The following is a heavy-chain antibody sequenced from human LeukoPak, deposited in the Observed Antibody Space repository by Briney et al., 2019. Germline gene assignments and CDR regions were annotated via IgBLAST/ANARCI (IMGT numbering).Heavy chain of an antibody. D-gene: IGHD2-2*01. V-gene: IGHV4-39*01. CDR2: IYYSGST. CDR1: GGSISSSSYY. J-gene: IGHJ4*02. CDR3: ARHPSTARADFDY. Sequence: SETPSLTCTVSGGSISSSSYYWGWIRQPPGKGLEWIGSIYYSGSTYYNPSLKSRVTISVDTSKNQFSLKLSSVTAADTAVYYCARHPSTARADFDYWGQGTLVTVSS.